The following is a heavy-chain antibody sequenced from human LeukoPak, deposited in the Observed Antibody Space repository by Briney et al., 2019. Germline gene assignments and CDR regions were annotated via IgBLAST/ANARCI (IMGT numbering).Heavy chain of an antibody. CDR1: GFTFSSYS. Sequence: KAGGSLRLSCAASGFTFSSYSMNWVRQAPGKGLEWVSSISSSSSYIYYADSVKGRFTISRDNAKNSLYLQMNSLRAEDTAVYYCARDGRGYSYGRLDYWGQGTLVTVSS. V-gene: IGHV3-21*01. CDR3: ARDGRGYSYGRLDY. D-gene: IGHD5-18*01. CDR2: ISSSSSYI. J-gene: IGHJ4*02.